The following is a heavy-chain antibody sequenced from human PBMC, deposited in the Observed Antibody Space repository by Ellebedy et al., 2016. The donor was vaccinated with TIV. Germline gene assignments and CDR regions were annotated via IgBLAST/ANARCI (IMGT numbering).Heavy chain of an antibody. J-gene: IGHJ3*02. CDR2: INSDVSDR. CDR1: GFTFSSYW. D-gene: IGHD3/OR15-3a*01. Sequence: GGSLRLXXAASGFTFSSYWMHWVRQAPGKGLVWVSRINSDVSDRNYADSVKGRFTISRDNAKNMLYLQMNSLRVEDTAVYYCAKDGPYDAFDIWGQGTMVTVSS. V-gene: IGHV3-74*01. CDR3: AKDGPYDAFDI.